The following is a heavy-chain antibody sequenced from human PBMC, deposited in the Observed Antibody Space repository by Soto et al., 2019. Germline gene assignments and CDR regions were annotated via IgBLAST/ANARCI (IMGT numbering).Heavy chain of an antibody. Sequence: PGESLKISCKGSGYSFTSYWISWVRQMPGKGLEWMGRIDPSDSYTNYSPSFQGHVTISADKSISTAYLQWSSLKASDTAMYYCARQHVGEQLVRGGMDVWGEGTTVTVSS. J-gene: IGHJ6*04. D-gene: IGHD6-6*01. CDR2: IDPSDSYT. CDR3: ARQHVGEQLVRGGMDV. V-gene: IGHV5-10-1*01. CDR1: GYSFTSYW.